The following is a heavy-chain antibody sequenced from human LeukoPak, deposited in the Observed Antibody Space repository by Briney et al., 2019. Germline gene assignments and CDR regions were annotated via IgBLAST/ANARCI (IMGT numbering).Heavy chain of an antibody. CDR3: ARSPARYCSSTSCYRLPFDY. CDR2: IYHSGST. V-gene: IGHV4-30-2*01. J-gene: IGHJ4*02. Sequence: SQTLSLTCAVSGGSISSGGYSWSWIRQPPGKGLEWIGYIYHSGSTYYNPSLKSRVTISVDTSKNQFSLKLSSVTAADTAVYYCARSPARYCSSTSCYRLPFDYWGQGALVTVSS. CDR1: GGSISSGGYS. D-gene: IGHD2-2*01.